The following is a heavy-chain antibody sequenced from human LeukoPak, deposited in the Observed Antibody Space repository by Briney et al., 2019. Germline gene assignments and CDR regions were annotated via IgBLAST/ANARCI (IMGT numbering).Heavy chain of an antibody. J-gene: IGHJ4*02. V-gene: IGHV4-30-4*08. Sequence: SQTLSLTCTVSGGSISSGDYYWSWIRQPPGKGLEWIGYIYYSGSTYYNPSLKSRVTISVDTSKNQFSLKLSSVTAADTAVYYCARDLPPTIFGAIGYWGQGTLVTVSS. CDR3: ARDLPPTIFGAIGY. CDR1: GGSISSGDYY. D-gene: IGHD3-3*01. CDR2: IYYSGST.